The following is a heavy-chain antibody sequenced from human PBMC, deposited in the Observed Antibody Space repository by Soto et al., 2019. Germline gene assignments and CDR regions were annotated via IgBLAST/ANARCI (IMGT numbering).Heavy chain of an antibody. CDR2: IIPIFGTA. CDR3: ASSSDSSGYCSVGWLGRAPLDI. V-gene: IGHV1-69*13. CDR1: GGTFSSYA. D-gene: IGHD3-22*01. Sequence: SVKVSCKASGGTFSSYAISWVRQAPGQGLEWMGGIIPIFGTANYAQKFQGRVTITADESTSTAYMELSSLRSEDTAVYYCASSSDSSGYCSVGWLGRAPLDIWGQGTMDTVSS. J-gene: IGHJ3*02.